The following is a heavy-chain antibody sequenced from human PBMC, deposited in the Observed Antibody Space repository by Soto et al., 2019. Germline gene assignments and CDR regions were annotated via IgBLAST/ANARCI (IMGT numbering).Heavy chain of an antibody. D-gene: IGHD5-12*01. CDR2: IIPIFGTA. CDR3: ARLRDGYNHFDY. Sequence: SVKVSCKASGGTFSSYAISWVRQAPGQGLEWMGGIIPIFGTANYAQKFQGRVTITADKSTSTAYMELSSLRSEDTAVYYCARLRDGYNHFDYWGQGTLVTVSS. J-gene: IGHJ4*02. V-gene: IGHV1-69*06. CDR1: GGTFSSYA.